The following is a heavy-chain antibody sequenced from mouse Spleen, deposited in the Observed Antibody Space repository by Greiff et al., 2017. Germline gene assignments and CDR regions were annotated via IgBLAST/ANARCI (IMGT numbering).Heavy chain of an antibody. CDR3: ARREGIYDGYYYAMDY. CDR2: ISNLAYSI. V-gene: IGHV5-15*01. J-gene: IGHJ4*01. D-gene: IGHD2-3*01. CDR1: GFTFSDYG. Sequence: EVKLVESGGGLVKPGGSLKLSCAASGFTFSDYGMAWVRQAPGKGPEWVAFISNLAYSIYYADTVTGRFTISRENAKNTLYLEMSSLRSEDTAMYYCARREGIYDGYYYAMDYWGQGTSVTVSS.